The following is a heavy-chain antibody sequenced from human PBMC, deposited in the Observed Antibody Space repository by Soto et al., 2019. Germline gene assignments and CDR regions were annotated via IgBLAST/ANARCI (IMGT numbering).Heavy chain of an antibody. CDR2: IIPIFGTA. CDR1: GGTFSSYA. CDR3: ARGWKLYYYDSSGSHQSDY. V-gene: IGHV1-69*06. Sequence: GASVKVSCKASGGTFSSYAISWVRQAPGQGREWMGGIIPIFGTANYAQKFQGRVTITADKSTSTAYMELSSLRSEDTAVYYCARGWKLYYYDSSGSHQSDYWGQGTLVTVSS. J-gene: IGHJ4*02. D-gene: IGHD3-22*01.